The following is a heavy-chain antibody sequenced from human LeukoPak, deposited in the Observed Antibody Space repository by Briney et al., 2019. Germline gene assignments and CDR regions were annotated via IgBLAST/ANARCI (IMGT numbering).Heavy chain of an antibody. J-gene: IGHJ4*02. D-gene: IGHD4-11*01. CDR1: GFTFSGYP. Sequence: HPGGSLRLSCAASGFTFSGYPMIWVRQAPGKGLECISYINGGGDTIHYADSVKGRFTFSRDNAKNSLYLQMNSLRAEDTAVYYCAKVWGGYSNTDYWGQGTLVTVSS. CDR3: AKVWGGYSNTDY. CDR2: INGGGDTI. V-gene: IGHV3-48*01.